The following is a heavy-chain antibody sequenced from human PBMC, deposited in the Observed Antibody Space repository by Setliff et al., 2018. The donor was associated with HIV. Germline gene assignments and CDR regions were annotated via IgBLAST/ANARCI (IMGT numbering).Heavy chain of an antibody. Sequence: SETLSLTCTVSGGSISSGSDYWGWIRQPPGKGLEWIGSIYYSGSTYYNPSLKSRVTISVDTSKNQFSLKLNSVTAADTAVYYCARESTTLNPPIPFDCWGQGTLVTVSS. CDR2: IYYSGST. CDR1: GGSISSGSDY. D-gene: IGHD1-1*01. V-gene: IGHV4-39*02. J-gene: IGHJ4*02. CDR3: ARESTTLNPPIPFDC.